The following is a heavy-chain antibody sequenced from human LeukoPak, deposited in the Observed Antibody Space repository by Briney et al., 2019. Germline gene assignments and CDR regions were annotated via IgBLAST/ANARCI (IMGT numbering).Heavy chain of an antibody. Sequence: SETLSLTCAVYGGSFSGYYWSWIRQPPGKGLEWIGEINHSGSTNYNPSLKSRVTISVDTSKNQFSLKLSSVTAADTAVYYCARHLDGVDYWGQGTLVTVSS. CDR1: GGSFSGYY. J-gene: IGHJ4*02. CDR3: ARHLDGVDY. V-gene: IGHV4-34*01. CDR2: INHSGST.